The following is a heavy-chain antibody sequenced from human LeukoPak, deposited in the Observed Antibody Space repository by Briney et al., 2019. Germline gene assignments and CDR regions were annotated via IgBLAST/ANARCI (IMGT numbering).Heavy chain of an antibody. J-gene: IGHJ4*02. Sequence: GGSLRLSCAASGFTFSNYWMSWVRQAPGKGLEWVANIKQDGSEKYYVDSVKGRFTISRDNSKNTLYLQMNSLRAEDTAVYYCAKCRATMVRGVSYYFDYWGQGTLVTVSS. CDR3: AKCRATMVRGVSYYFDY. CDR2: IKQDGSEK. CDR1: GFTFSNYW. D-gene: IGHD3-10*01. V-gene: IGHV3-7*01.